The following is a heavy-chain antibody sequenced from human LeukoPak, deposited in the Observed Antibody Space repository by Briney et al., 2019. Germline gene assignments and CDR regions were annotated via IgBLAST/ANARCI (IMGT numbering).Heavy chain of an antibody. D-gene: IGHD1-7*01. CDR1: GFTFSSYG. CDR3: AKDPPQTTKPTWVGY. V-gene: IGHV3-30*18. Sequence: GRSLRLSCAASGFTFSSYGMHWVRQAPGKGLEWVAVISYDGSNKYYADSVKGRFTISRDNSKNTLYLQMNSLRAEDTAVYYCAKDPPQTTKPTWVGYWGQGTLVTVSS. J-gene: IGHJ4*02. CDR2: ISYDGSNK.